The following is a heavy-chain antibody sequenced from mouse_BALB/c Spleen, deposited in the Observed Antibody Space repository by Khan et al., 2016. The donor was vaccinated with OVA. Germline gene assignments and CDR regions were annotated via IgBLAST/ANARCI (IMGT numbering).Heavy chain of an antibody. CDR1: GFAFNSYD. Sequence: EVELVESGGGLVKSGGSLKLPCEVPGFAFNSYDLSWVRQTPEKRLGWVATISSTGSYTYYSDSVKGRFTISRDTAKNSLYMQMSSLRSKDTTLYYCTRQSYYGNPWFTYWGQGTLVTVSA. CDR3: TRQSYYGNPWFTY. CDR2: ISSTGSYT. J-gene: IGHJ3*01. D-gene: IGHD2-10*01. V-gene: IGHV5-9*02.